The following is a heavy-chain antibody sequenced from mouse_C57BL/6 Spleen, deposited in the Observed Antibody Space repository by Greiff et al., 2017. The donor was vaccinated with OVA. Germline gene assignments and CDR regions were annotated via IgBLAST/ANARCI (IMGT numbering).Heavy chain of an antibody. V-gene: IGHV2-9-1*01. D-gene: IGHD2-3*01. J-gene: IGHJ3*01. CDR3: AGSFDGYYSWFAY. CDR2: IWTGGGT. CDR1: GFSLTSYA. Sequence: VKLVESGPGLVAPSQSLSLTCTVSGFSLTSYAISWVRQPPGKGLEWLGVIWTGGGTNYNSALKSRLSISKDDSKSQVFLKMNSLQTDDTARYYCAGSFDGYYSWFAYWGQGTLVTVSA.